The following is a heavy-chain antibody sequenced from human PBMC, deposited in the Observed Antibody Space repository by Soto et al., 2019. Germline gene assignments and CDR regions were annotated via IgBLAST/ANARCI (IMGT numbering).Heavy chain of an antibody. CDR2: ISYSWTT. V-gene: IGHV4-30-4*01. D-gene: IGHD2-2*01. CDR1: GDSISTGNYY. Sequence: QVQLQESGPGLVKPSQTLSLTCTVSGDSISTGNYYWSWIRQPPGKGLEWIAYISYSWTTYYNPSLKSRISISADTCKNQFSLELKSVTAADTAVYYCGTVRASWYVDYWGQGTLVTVSS. CDR3: GTVRASWYVDY. J-gene: IGHJ4*02.